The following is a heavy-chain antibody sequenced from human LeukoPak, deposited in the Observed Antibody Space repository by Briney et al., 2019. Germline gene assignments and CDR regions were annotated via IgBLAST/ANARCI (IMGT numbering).Heavy chain of an antibody. J-gene: IGHJ2*01. CDR2: MNPNNGDT. CDR1: GYTFSSYD. V-gene: IGHV1-8*03. D-gene: IGHD2-21*01. Sequence: ASVKVSCKASGYTFSSYDINWIRQATGQGLEWMGWMNPNNGDTGYAQKFQGRLSITRNTSITTAYMELTSLKSEDTAVYYCARVSPHCGGDCFDWYFDLWGRGTLVTVSS. CDR3: ARVSPHCGGDCFDWYFDL.